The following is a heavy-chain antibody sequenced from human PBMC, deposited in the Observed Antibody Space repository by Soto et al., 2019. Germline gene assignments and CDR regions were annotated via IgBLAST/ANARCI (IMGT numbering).Heavy chain of an antibody. Sequence: PSETLSLTCTVSGGSISSYYWSWIRQPPGKGLEWIGYIYYSGSTNYNPSLKSRVTISVDTSNNQFSLKLSSVTAADTAVYYCARGSGSYYYYGMDVWGQGTTVTVSS. D-gene: IGHD3-10*01. V-gene: IGHV4-59*01. CDR2: IYYSGST. CDR1: GGSISSYY. J-gene: IGHJ6*02. CDR3: ARGSGSYYYYGMDV.